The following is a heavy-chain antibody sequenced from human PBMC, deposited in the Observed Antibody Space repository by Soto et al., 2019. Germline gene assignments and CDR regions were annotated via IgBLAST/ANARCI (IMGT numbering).Heavy chain of an antibody. CDR3: ASGWVERFSRQPPTDY. CDR2: INDDGSAT. J-gene: IGHJ4*02. CDR1: GFTFSSRW. D-gene: IGHD3-3*01. Sequence: GGSVRRSCADSGFTFSSRWMHWVRQAPGKGLMWVARINDDGSATSYADSVEGRFTISRDNAKNTLYLQMNSLGADDTAVYYCASGWVERFSRQPPTDYWGQGALVTVSS. V-gene: IGHV3-74*01.